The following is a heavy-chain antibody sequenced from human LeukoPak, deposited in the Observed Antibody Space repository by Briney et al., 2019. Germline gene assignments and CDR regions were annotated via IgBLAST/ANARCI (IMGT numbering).Heavy chain of an antibody. J-gene: IGHJ4*02. Sequence: SETLSLTCTVSGFSISSGPYWGWVRQPPGAGLEWIGSVYQSGTTYYNPSLKSRVTTSVDMSKNQFSLRLRPVTAADTAVYYCARIFIRNGYSSYFDCWGQGTLVTVSS. D-gene: IGHD5-18*01. CDR2: VYQSGTT. CDR1: GFSISSGPY. V-gene: IGHV4-38-2*02. CDR3: ARIFIRNGYSSYFDC.